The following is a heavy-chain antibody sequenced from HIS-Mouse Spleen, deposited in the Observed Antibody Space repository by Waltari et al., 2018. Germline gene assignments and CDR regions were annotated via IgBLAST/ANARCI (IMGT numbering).Heavy chain of an antibody. V-gene: IGHV4-34*01. CDR2: INHSGST. CDR3: ARGGREVDTAMVDY. Sequence: QVQLQQWGAGLLKPSETLSLTCAVYGGSFSGYYWSWLRQPPGKGLEWIGEINHSGSTNYNPSLKSRVTISVDTSKNQFSLKLSSVTAADTAVYYWARGGREVDTAMVDYWGQGTLVTVSS. D-gene: IGHD5-18*01. CDR1: GGSFSGYY. J-gene: IGHJ4*02.